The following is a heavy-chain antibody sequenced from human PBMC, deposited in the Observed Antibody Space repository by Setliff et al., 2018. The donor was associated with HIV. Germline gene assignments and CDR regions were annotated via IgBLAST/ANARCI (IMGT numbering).Heavy chain of an antibody. J-gene: IGHJ6*02. CDR1: EVTVRDNY. CDR2: IYTGGST. V-gene: IGHV3-66*02. Sequence: GGSLRLSCAASEVTVRDNYMLWVRQSPGEGLEWVSVIYTGGSTYYADFVEGRFTISRDNSRNTVYLQMTSVRNEDSAVYYCVVETYGLAVWGQGTSVTVSS. CDR3: VVETYGLAV. D-gene: IGHD3-10*01.